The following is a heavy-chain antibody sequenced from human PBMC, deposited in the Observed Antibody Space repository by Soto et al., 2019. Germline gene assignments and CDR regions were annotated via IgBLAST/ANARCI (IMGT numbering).Heavy chain of an antibody. CDR1: GDPFSNYD. Sequence: QVQLVQSGAEVKKPGASVKVSFKASGDPFSNYDIKWVRQATGQGLEWMGWINPNSGNTGSARKFQGRVTMTRNTSISTAYMELCSLRSEDTAVNYCARGQDGMDVWGQWTTVTVSS. J-gene: IGHJ6*02. V-gene: IGHV1-8*01. CDR3: ARGQDGMDV. D-gene: IGHD2-15*01. CDR2: INPNSGNT.